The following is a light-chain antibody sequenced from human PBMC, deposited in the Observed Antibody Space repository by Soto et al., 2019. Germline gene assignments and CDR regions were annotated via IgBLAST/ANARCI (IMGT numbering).Light chain of an antibody. V-gene: IGLV1-47*01. CDR3: AAWDDSLSVNVV. Sequence: QSVLTQPPSASGTPGQRVTISCSGSSSNIGSNYVYWYQQLPGTAPKLLIYRNNQRPSGVPDRFSGSKSGTSASLAISGLRSEDEADYYCAAWDDSLSVNVVFGGGTKVTVL. CDR1: SSNIGSNY. J-gene: IGLJ2*01. CDR2: RNN.